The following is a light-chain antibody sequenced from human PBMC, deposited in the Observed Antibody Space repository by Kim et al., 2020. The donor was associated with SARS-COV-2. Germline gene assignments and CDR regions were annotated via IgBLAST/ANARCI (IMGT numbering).Light chain of an antibody. V-gene: IGKV3-20*01. J-gene: IGKJ2*01. CDR2: GAT. CDR1: QSISSRD. CDR3: QQYGTSPRT. Sequence: LSPGERATLSCRASQSISSRDLAWYQKRAGQAPRLLIYGATNRVTGIPDRFSGSGSGTDFTLTIRRLETEDFAVHICQQYGTSPRTFGQGTKLEI.